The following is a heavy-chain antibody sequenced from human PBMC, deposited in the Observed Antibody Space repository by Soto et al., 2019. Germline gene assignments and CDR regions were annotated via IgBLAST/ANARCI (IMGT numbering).Heavy chain of an antibody. CDR1: GFTFRSYN. Sequence: DVQLVESGGGLVQPGGSLRLSCAASGFTFRSYNINWVRQAPGKGLDWLSYISSSSSTIYYADSVKGRFTISRDNAKNSLYLQMNSLRDDDTAMYYCARGGTIAVTTIGDYWGQGTLVTVSS. CDR3: ARGGTIAVTTIGDY. D-gene: IGHD5-12*01. V-gene: IGHV3-48*02. J-gene: IGHJ4*01. CDR2: ISSSSSTI.